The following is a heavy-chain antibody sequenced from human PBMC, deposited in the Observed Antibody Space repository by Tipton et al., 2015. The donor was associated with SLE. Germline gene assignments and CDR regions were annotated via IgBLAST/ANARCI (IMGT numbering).Heavy chain of an antibody. CDR2: IYYSGST. Sequence: TLSLTCTVSGGSISSGGYYWSWIRQHPGKGLEWIGYIYYSGSTYYNPSLKSRVTISVDTSRNQFSLKLTSVTAADTAVYYCAIPTVGATGGFDSWGHGTLVIVSS. CDR1: GGSISSGGYY. V-gene: IGHV4-31*03. J-gene: IGHJ4*01. CDR3: AIPTVGATGGFDS. D-gene: IGHD1-26*01.